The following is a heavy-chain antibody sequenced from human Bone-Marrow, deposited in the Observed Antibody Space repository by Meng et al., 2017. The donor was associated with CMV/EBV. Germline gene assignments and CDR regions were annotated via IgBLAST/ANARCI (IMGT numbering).Heavy chain of an antibody. Sequence: SETLSLTCSVSGGSVSSGTYYWSWIRRPPGKGLEWIGYISYTGSTKYNPSLLSRVTISADTSKSLFSLTLDSVTAADTALYYCARDPGVGLDYWGQGTLVTVSS. CDR1: GGSVSSGTYY. CDR2: ISYTGST. D-gene: IGHD7-27*01. V-gene: IGHV4-61*03. CDR3: ARDPGVGLDY. J-gene: IGHJ4*02.